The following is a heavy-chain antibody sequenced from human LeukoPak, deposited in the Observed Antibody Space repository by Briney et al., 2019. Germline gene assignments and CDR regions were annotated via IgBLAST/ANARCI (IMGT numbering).Heavy chain of an antibody. J-gene: IGHJ3*02. CDR3: ARASGYTSGWYDDAFDI. V-gene: IGHV3-21*01. D-gene: IGHD6-19*01. CDR2: ISSSSSYI. Sequence: GGSLRLSCAASGFTFSIYSMNWVRQAPGKGLEWVSSISSSSSYIYYEDSVKGRFTISRDNAKNSLYLQMNRLRAEDTAVYYCARASGYTSGWYDDAFDIWGQGTMVTVSS. CDR1: GFTFSIYS.